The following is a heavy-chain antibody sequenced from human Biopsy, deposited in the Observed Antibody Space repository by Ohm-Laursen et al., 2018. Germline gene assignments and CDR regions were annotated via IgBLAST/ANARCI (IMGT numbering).Heavy chain of an antibody. V-gene: IGHV3-20*01. CDR3: ARRGSGDYYFDY. J-gene: IGHJ4*02. CDR2: ITWSGGTT. D-gene: IGHD4-17*01. CDR1: GFTFDDYG. Sequence: SLRLSCAASGFTFDDYGMTWVRQVPGKGLEWVSGITWSGGTTSYVDSVKGRFTISRDNAKKSLYLQMNSLRAEDTALYHCARRGSGDYYFDYWGQGTLVTVSS.